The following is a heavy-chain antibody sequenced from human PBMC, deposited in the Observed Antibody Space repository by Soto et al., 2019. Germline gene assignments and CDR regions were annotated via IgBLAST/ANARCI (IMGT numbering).Heavy chain of an antibody. CDR1: GFTFSSYG. CDR2: ISYDGSNK. CDR3: AKVTYSSSSNPVRDY. Sequence: QVQLVESGGGVVQPGRSLRLSCAASGFTFSSYGMHWVRQAPGKGLEWVAVISYDGSNKYYADSVKGRFTISRDNSKNTLYLQMYSLRAEDTAVYYCAKVTYSSSSNPVRDYWGQGTLVTVSS. V-gene: IGHV3-30*18. J-gene: IGHJ4*02. D-gene: IGHD6-6*01.